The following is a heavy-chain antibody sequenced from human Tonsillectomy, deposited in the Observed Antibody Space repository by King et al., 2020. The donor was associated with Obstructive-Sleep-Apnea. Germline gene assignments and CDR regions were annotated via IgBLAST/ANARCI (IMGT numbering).Heavy chain of an antibody. J-gene: IGHJ4*02. Sequence: VQLQQWGAGLLKPSETLSLTCAVYGGSFSGYYWSWIRQPPGKGLEWIGEINHSGSTNYNPSLKSRVTISVDTSKNQFSLKLSSVTAAYTAVYYCARVGELPPLYCFDYWGQGTLVTVSS. CDR3: ARVGELPPLYCFDY. CDR2: INHSGST. D-gene: IGHD3-16*01. V-gene: IGHV4-34*01. CDR1: GGSFSGYY.